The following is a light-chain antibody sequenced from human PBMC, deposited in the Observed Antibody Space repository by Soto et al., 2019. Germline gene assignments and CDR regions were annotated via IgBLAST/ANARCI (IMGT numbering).Light chain of an antibody. Sequence: EIVMTQSPATLSVSPGERATLSCRASQSVSSKLAWYQQKPGQAPRVLIYGASTRATGIPARFSGSGSGTEFTLTISSLQTEDFAVYHCQHYNDWPPTWTLGQGTRVEIK. CDR2: GAS. CDR1: QSVSSK. CDR3: QHYNDWPPTWT. J-gene: IGKJ1*01. V-gene: IGKV3-15*01.